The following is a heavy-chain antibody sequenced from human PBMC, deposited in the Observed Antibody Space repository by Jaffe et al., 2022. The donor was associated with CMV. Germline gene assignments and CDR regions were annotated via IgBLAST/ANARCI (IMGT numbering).Heavy chain of an antibody. Sequence: QLQLQESGPGLVKPSETLSLTCTVSGDSISSSGYYWGWIRQSPGKGLEWIGNLYYSGSTYYNPSLKSRVTISVETSKNQFSLKLTSVTAADTAVYYCATSPAAGTTWWFDPWGPGTLVIVSS. J-gene: IGHJ5*02. D-gene: IGHD6-13*01. CDR2: LYYSGST. V-gene: IGHV4-39*01. CDR1: GDSISSSGYY. CDR3: ATSPAAGTTWWFDP.